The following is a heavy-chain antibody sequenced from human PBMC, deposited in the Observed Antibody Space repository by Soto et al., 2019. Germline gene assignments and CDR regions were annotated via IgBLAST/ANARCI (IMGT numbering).Heavy chain of an antibody. D-gene: IGHD1-26*01. V-gene: IGHV3-23*01. CDR2: ISGSGGST. CDR3: AKCEQWELLLSFSHFQH. CDR1: GFTFSSYA. J-gene: IGHJ1*01. Sequence: PGGSLRLSCAASGFTFSSYAMSWVRQAPGKGLEWVSAISGSGGSTYYADSVKGRFTISRDNSKNTLYLQMNSLRAEDTAVYYCAKCEQWELLLSFSHFQHWGQGTLVTVSS.